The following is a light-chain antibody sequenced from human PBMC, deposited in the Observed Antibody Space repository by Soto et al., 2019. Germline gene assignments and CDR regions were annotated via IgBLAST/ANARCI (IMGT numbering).Light chain of an antibody. Sequence: EIVLTQSPGTLSLSPGERATLSCRASQSVSSSYLAWYQQKPGQAPRLLIYGASSRATGIPDRFSVSGSGTDFTLTISRLEPEDFAVYYCQQYGSSPWTFGQGTKEESK. CDR2: GAS. CDR3: QQYGSSPWT. V-gene: IGKV3-20*01. J-gene: IGKJ1*01. CDR1: QSVSSSY.